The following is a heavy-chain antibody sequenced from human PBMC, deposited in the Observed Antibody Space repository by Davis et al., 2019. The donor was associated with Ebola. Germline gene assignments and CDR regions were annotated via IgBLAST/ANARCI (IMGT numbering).Heavy chain of an antibody. CDR2: INPSGGST. Sequence: ASVKVSCKASGYTFTSYYMHWVRQAPGQGLEWMGIINPSGGSTSYAQKFQGRVTMTRDTSTSTVYMELSSLRSEDTAVYYCAREPTREIYYYDSSGYYSDYWGQGTLVTVSS. CDR1: GYTFTSYY. V-gene: IGHV1-46*01. J-gene: IGHJ4*02. CDR3: AREPTREIYYYDSSGYYSDY. D-gene: IGHD3-22*01.